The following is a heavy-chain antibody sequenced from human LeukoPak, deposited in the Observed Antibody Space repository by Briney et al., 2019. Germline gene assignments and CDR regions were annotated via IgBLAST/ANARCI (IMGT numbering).Heavy chain of an antibody. D-gene: IGHD1-26*01. CDR3: ARALHRGSSYDY. J-gene: IGHJ4*02. V-gene: IGHV1-46*01. Sequence: ASVKVSCKASGYTFTSYYMHWVRQAPGQGLEWMGIINPSGGSTSYAQKFQGRVTMTRDTSISTAYMELSRLRSDDTAVYYCARALHRGSSYDYWGQGTLVTVSS. CDR2: INPSGGST. CDR1: GYTFTSYY.